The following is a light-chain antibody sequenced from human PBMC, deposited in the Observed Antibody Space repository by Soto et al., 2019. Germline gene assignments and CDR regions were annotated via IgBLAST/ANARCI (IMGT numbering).Light chain of an antibody. J-gene: IGKJ5*01. CDR3: QQYNNWLIT. Sequence: DIVMTQSPATLSVSPGERATLSCRASQSVSSNLAWYQQKPGQAPRLLIYGASTRATGISARFSGSGSGTEFTLTISSLQSEDFAVYYCQQYNNWLITFGQGTRLEIK. CDR1: QSVSSN. V-gene: IGKV3-15*01. CDR2: GAS.